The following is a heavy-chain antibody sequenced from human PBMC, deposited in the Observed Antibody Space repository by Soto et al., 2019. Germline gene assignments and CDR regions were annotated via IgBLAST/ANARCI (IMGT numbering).Heavy chain of an antibody. CDR3: ARRSSGWYFDY. CDR2: ISGSGGST. V-gene: IGHV3-23*01. CDR1: GFTFSSYA. D-gene: IGHD6-19*01. J-gene: IGHJ4*02. Sequence: EVQVLESGGGLVQPGGSLRLSCAASGFTFSSYAMNWVRQAPGKGLEWVSVISGSGGSTYYADFVKGRFTISRDNSKNTLYLQINSLRAEDTAVYYCARRSSGWYFDYWGQGTLVTVSS.